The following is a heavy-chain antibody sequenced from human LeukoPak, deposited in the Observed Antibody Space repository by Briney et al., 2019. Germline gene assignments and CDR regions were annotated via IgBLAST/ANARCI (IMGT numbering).Heavy chain of an antibody. CDR1: GGTFSSYA. CDR2: IIPIFGTA. Sequence: SVKVSCKASGGTFSSYAISWVRQAPGQGLEWTGGIIPIFGTANYAQKFQGRVTITADESTSTAYMELGSLRSEDTAVYYCARARALGARHFDSHYYYGMDVWGKGTTVTVSS. V-gene: IGHV1-69*01. J-gene: IGHJ6*04. D-gene: IGHD3-9*01. CDR3: ARARALGARHFDSHYYYGMDV.